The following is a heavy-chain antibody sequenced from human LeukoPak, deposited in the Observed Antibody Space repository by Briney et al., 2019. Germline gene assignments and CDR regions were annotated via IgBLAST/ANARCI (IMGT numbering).Heavy chain of an antibody. CDR1: SGSISSGGYF. CDR3: ARAFRSNPYNWFDP. V-gene: IGHV4-31*03. J-gene: IGHJ5*02. Sequence: PSQTLSLTCTASSGSISSGGYFWIWIRQHPGKGLEWIAYISDSGRTNHNPSLKSRVTISVDTSKNQFSLQLSSVTAADTAVYFCARAFRSNPYNWFDPWGQGTLVTVSS. CDR2: ISDSGRT.